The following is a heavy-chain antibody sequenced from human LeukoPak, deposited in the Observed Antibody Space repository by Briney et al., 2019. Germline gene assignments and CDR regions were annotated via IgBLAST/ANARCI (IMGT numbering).Heavy chain of an antibody. CDR1: GDSISSNPDY. D-gene: IGHD6-19*01. CDR2: IYYSGST. V-gene: IGHV4-39*07. Sequence: ASETLSLTCTVSGDSISSNPDYWGWIRQPPGKGLEWIGHIYYSGSTYYNPSLKSRVTVSLDTSKNQFSLKLSSVTAADTAVYYCARDRAVAGTVYWGQGTLVTVSS. J-gene: IGHJ4*02. CDR3: ARDRAVAGTVY.